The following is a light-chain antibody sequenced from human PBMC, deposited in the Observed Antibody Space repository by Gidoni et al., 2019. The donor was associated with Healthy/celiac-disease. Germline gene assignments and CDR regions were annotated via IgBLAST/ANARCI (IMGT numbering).Light chain of an antibody. CDR3: AAWDDSLARV. Sequence: QSVLTQPPSASGTPGQRVTISCSGSSSNIGSNTVNWYQQLPGTAPKLLIYSNNQRPSGVPDRSSGSKSGTSASLAISGLQSEDEADYYCAAWDDSLARVFGGGTKLTVL. CDR2: SNN. V-gene: IGLV1-44*01. J-gene: IGLJ2*01. CDR1: SSNIGSNT.